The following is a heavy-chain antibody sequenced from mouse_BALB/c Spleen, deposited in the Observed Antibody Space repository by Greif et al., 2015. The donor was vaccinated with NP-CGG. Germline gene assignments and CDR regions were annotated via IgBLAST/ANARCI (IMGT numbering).Heavy chain of an antibody. J-gene: IGHJ4*01. CDR1: GFTFSDYY. CDR3: ARTAMDY. CDR2: ISDGGSYT. V-gene: IGHV5-4*02. Sequence: EVQLVESGGGLVKPGGSLKLSCAASGFTFSDYYMYWVRQTPEKRLEWVATISDGGSYTYYPDSVKGRFTISRDNAKNNRYLQMSSLRSEDTAMYYCARTAMDYWGQGTSVTVSS.